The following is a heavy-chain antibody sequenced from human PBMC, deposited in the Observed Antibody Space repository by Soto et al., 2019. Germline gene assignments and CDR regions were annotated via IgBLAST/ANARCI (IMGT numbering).Heavy chain of an antibody. Sequence: EVQLVESGGGLVKPGGSLRLSCAASGFTFSSYSMNWVRQAPGKGLEWVSSSSSSSTYIYYADSVKGRFTISRDNAKNSLYLQKNSLSAEDTAVYFCARVYYSNLPYYFYYMDVWGQGTTVTVAS. CDR3: ARVYYSNLPYYFYYMDV. CDR1: GFTFSSYS. D-gene: IGHD4-4*01. CDR2: SSSSSTYI. J-gene: IGHJ6*02. V-gene: IGHV3-21*01.